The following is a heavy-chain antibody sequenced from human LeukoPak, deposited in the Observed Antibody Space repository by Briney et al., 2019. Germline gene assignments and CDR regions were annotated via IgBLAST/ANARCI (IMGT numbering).Heavy chain of an antibody. D-gene: IGHD3-22*01. Sequence: PSETLSLTCSVSDFSISSGYYWAWIRQPPGKGLEWIGSIYHSGSTYYNPSLQSRVTISVDTSKNQFSLKLTSVTAADTAVYYCARGTNYFDSAGYQYNWFDPWGPGTLVTVSS. CDR1: DFSISSGYY. J-gene: IGHJ5*02. CDR2: IYHSGST. CDR3: ARGTNYFDSAGYQYNWFDP. V-gene: IGHV4-38-2*02.